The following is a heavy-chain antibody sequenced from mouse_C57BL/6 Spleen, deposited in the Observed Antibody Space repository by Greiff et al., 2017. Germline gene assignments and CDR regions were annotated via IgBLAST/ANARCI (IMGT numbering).Heavy chain of an antibody. CDR3: TRSLSPQAWFAY. J-gene: IGHJ3*01. V-gene: IGHV1-15*01. CDR1: GYTFTDYE. D-gene: IGHD2-3*01. CDR2: IDPETGGT. Sequence: QVQLQQSGAELVRPGASVTLSCKASGYTFTDYEMHWVKQTPVHGLEWIGAIDPETGGTAYNQKFKGKAILTADKSSSTAYMELRSLTSEDSAVYYCTRSLSPQAWFAYWRQGTLVTVSA.